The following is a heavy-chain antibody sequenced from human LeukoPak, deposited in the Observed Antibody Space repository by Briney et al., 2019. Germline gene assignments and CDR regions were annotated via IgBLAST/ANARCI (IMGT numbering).Heavy chain of an antibody. J-gene: IGHJ6*03. V-gene: IGHV4-39*07. CDR3: AKGGGLGHYYYYMNV. D-gene: IGHD3/OR15-3a*01. Sequence: KPSETLSLTCTVSGGSISSSSYYWGWIRQPPGKGLEWIGSIYYSGSTYYNPSLKSRVTVSVDTPKNQFSLKLSSVTAADTAVYYCAKGGGLGHYYYYMNVWGKGTTVTISS. CDR1: GGSISSSSYY. CDR2: IYYSGST.